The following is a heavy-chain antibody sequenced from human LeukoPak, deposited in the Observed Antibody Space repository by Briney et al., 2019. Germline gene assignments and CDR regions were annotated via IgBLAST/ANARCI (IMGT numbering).Heavy chain of an antibody. V-gene: IGHV4-34*01. J-gene: IGHJ4*02. CDR1: GGSFSGYY. CDR2: INHSGST. CDR3: ARDSGAAAGY. Sequence: PSETLSLTCAVYGGSFSGYYWSWIRQPPGKGLEWIGEINHSGSTNYNPSLKSRVTISVDTSKNQFSLKLSSVTAADTAVYYCARDSGAAAGYWGQGTLVTVSS. D-gene: IGHD6-13*01.